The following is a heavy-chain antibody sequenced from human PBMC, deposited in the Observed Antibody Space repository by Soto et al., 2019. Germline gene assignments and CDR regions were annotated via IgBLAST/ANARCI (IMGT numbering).Heavy chain of an antibody. CDR1: GYTFTSYD. CDR2: MNPNSGNT. Sequence: ASVKVSCKASGYTFTSYDINWVRQATGQGLEWMGWMNPNSGNTGYAQKFQGRVTMTRNTSISTAYMELSSLRSEDTAVYYCARDYGATYGGYYYYYMDVWGKGTTVTVSS. J-gene: IGHJ6*03. CDR3: ARDYGATYGGYYYYYMDV. V-gene: IGHV1-8*01. D-gene: IGHD5-12*01.